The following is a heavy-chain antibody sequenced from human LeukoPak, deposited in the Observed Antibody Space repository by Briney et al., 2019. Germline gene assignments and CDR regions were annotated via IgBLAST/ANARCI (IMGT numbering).Heavy chain of an antibody. Sequence: ASVKASCKASGYTFTSYYMHWVRQAPGQGLEWMGRINPNSGGTNYAQKFQGRVTMTRDTSISTAYMELSRLRSDDTAVYYCATRDLNCGGDCYDWYFDLWGRGTLVTVSS. D-gene: IGHD2-21*02. V-gene: IGHV1-2*06. CDR2: INPNSGGT. CDR1: GYTFTSYY. J-gene: IGHJ2*01. CDR3: ATRDLNCGGDCYDWYFDL.